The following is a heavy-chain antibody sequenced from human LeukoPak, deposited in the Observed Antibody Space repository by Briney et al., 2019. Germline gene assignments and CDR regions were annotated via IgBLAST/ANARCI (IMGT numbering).Heavy chain of an antibody. D-gene: IGHD5-18*01. CDR3: AKDRLGYTYGLHFGS. Sequence: GGSLRLSCGASGFTFSSYGMHWVRQAPGKGREGLAVISYDGSNKYYAESVKGRFTISRDNSKNMLYLQMNSLRAEDTAIYYCAKDRLGYTYGLHFGSWGQGTLVTVSS. V-gene: IGHV3-30*18. J-gene: IGHJ4*02. CDR1: GFTFSSYG. CDR2: ISYDGSNK.